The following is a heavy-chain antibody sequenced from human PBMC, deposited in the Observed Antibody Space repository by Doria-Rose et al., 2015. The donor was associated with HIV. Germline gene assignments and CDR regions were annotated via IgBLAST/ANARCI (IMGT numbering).Heavy chain of an antibody. Sequence: EVQVVESGGGLVQPGGSLRLSCTVSGLTFSRFWMSWVRQAPGKGLEWVANIKEDGSEKKYVDSVKGRFTISRDNAKNSVYLQMNSLRAGDTAVYYCTGETYYFDYWGQGSLVIVSS. V-gene: IGHV3-7*05. CDR1: GLTFSRFW. CDR3: TGETYYFDY. J-gene: IGHJ4*02. CDR2: IKEDGSEK. D-gene: IGHD3-16*01.